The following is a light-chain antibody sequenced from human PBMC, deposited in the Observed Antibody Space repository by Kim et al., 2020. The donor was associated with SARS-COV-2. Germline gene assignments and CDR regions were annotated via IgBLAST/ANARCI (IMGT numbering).Light chain of an antibody. CDR3: KSYASILSRV. V-gene: IGLV2-14*01. Sequence: QSVLTQPASVSGSPGQSINISCTGSSSDVGTDNYVHWYQQYPGKAPKLLIYGITNRPSGVSGRFSGSKSGTTASLTISGLQTEDEANYYCKSYASILSRVFGKGTKLTVL. CDR2: GIT. J-gene: IGLJ3*02. CDR1: SSDVGTDNY.